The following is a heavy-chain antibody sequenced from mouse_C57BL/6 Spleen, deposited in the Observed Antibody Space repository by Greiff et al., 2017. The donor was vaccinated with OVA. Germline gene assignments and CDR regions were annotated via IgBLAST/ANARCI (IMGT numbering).Heavy chain of an antibody. Sequence: VQLKESGPELVQPGDSVKISCKASGYSFTGYFMNWVMQSHGKSLEWIGRINPYNGDTFYNQKFKGKATLTVDKSSSTAHMELRSLTSEDSAVYYCARRDDYDVGYFDVWGTGTTVTVSS. J-gene: IGHJ1*03. CDR1: GYSFTGYF. CDR2: INPYNGDT. D-gene: IGHD2-4*01. V-gene: IGHV1-20*01. CDR3: ARRDDYDVGYFDV.